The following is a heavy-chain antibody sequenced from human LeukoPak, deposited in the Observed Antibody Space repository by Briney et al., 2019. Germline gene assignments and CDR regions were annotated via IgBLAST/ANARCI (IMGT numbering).Heavy chain of an antibody. V-gene: IGHV5-51*01. CDR1: GYTFGNYW. Sequence: GESLKISCKASGYTFGNYWIGCVRQTPAKGLEWLGIIYPDDSDVKYSPSFQGQVTISADRSFNTAYLQWRSLKASDTAMYYCARVYDAWSGFSQYYFDYWGHGTLVTVSS. D-gene: IGHD3-3*01. CDR3: ARVYDAWSGFSQYYFDY. J-gene: IGHJ4*01. CDR2: IYPDDSDV.